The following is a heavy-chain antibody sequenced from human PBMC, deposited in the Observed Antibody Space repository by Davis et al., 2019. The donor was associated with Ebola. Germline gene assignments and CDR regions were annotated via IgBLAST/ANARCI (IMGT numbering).Heavy chain of an antibody. V-gene: IGHV1-8*01. CDR2: MNPNSGNT. CDR3: ARVVFPQSDAFDT. CDR1: GYTFSSYD. Sequence: AASVKVSCKASGYTFSSYDINWVRQAIGQGLEWMGWMNPNSGNTGSAQKFQGRVTMTRNTSISTAYMELSSLGSEDTAVYYCARVVFPQSDAFDTWGQGTLVTVSS. J-gene: IGHJ3*02.